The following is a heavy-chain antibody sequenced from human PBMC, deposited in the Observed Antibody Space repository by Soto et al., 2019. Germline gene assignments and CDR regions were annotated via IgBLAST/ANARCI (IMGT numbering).Heavy chain of an antibody. CDR1: GFTFNTYG. D-gene: IGHD2-15*01. CDR3: ARIDCTGGNCRPYAYYDLDV. J-gene: IGHJ6*02. V-gene: IGHV3-33*01. CDR2: IWYDGGIK. Sequence: GGSLRLSCAASGFTFNTYGMLWVRQAPGKGLEWVAVIWYDGGIKYYSDSTRGRFIVSRDNSRNTLYLQMNSLRVEDTAVYYCARIDCTGGNCRPYAYYDLDVWGQGTTVTVSS.